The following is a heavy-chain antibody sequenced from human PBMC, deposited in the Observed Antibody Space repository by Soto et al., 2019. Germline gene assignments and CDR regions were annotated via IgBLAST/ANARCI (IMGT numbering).Heavy chain of an antibody. J-gene: IGHJ1*01. CDR2: ICHGGGA. V-gene: IGHV4-34*01. D-gene: IGHD6-13*01. Sequence: VQLQQWGAGLLKPSETLSLTCAVYGGSFSGYCWSWIRQTPGERLEWVGDICHGGGANYNPSLKSRVPFSTDPSKNQFCLKLNSVMAADTAVYYCAGDSTSWSKYVKHWGRGRLVTVSS. CDR1: GGSFSGYC. CDR3: AGDSTSWSKYVKH.